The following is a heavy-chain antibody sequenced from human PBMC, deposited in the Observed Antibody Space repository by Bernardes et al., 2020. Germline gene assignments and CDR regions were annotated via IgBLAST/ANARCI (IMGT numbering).Heavy chain of an antibody. D-gene: IGHD5-18*01. CDR1: GYSVTSYW. V-gene: IGHV5-51*01. CDR3: ARRDGYSDF. J-gene: IGHJ4*02. Sequence: GESLKISCKASGYSVTSYWIAWVRQMPGKGLEWMGIIYPGDSDTRYNPSFQGQVTISVDKSISTAYLQWNSLKASDTAMYYCARRDGYSDFWGQGTLVTVSS. CDR2: IYPGDSDT.